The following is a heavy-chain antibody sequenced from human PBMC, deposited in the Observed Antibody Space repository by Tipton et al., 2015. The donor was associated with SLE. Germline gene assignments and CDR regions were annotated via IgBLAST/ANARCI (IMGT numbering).Heavy chain of an antibody. CDR1: VASISSSDYY. D-gene: IGHD2-8*01. J-gene: IGHJ6*04. V-gene: IGHV4-61*08. CDR3: ARGMLTWRGAIVGVDV. Sequence: TLSLTCTVSVASISSSDYYWNWIRQPPGKGLEWIGYIYDSGSTSYNPSLNSRVTISVDTSKNQLSLNLSSVTAADTAVYYCARGMLTWRGAIVGVDVWGKGTTVTVSS. CDR2: IYDSGST.